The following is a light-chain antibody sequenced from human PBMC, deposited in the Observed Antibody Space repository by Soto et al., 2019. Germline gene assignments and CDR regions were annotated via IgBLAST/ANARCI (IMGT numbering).Light chain of an antibody. V-gene: IGKV3D-15*01. CDR1: QRFNYN. CDR3: QQYNNWSPLT. CDR2: SAS. J-gene: IGKJ4*01. Sequence: EIVMTQSPATLSVSPGERATLSCRASQRFNYNLTCYQHKPGHVPRLLIYSASTRATGTLARCSSSGSSTEVTLTISRMLPEEYVVVYCQQYNNWSPLTFGGGTKVDI.